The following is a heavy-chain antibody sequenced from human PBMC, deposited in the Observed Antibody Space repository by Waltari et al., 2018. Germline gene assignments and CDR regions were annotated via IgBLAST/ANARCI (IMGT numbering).Heavy chain of an antibody. Sequence: QVQLVDSGGGLVKPGGSLRLSCAASGISFSDYYMGWIRQAPGKGLEWISYISSSGSTIYYADSVKGRFSISRDNGKNSLYLQMNSLRAEDTAVYYCTRPPGDRRRDYWGQGTLVTVSS. J-gene: IGHJ4*02. CDR2: ISSSGSTI. CDR3: TRPPGDRRRDY. V-gene: IGHV3-11*01. CDR1: GISFSDYY. D-gene: IGHD3-10*01.